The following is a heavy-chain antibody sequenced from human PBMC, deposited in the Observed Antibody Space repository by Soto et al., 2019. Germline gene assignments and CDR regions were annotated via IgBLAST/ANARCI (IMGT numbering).Heavy chain of an antibody. J-gene: IGHJ5*02. CDR3: AREYCSGGSCYLGHNWFDP. D-gene: IGHD2-15*01. Sequence: SETLSLTXTVSGGSISSGGYYWSWIRQHPGKGLEWIGYIYYSGSTYYNPSLKSRVTISVDTSKNQFSLKLSSVTAADTAVYYCAREYCSGGSCYLGHNWFDPWGQGTLVTVSS. CDR2: IYYSGST. CDR1: GGSISSGGYY. V-gene: IGHV4-31*02.